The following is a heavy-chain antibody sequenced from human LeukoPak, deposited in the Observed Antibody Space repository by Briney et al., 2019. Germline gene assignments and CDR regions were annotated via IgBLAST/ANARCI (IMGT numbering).Heavy chain of an antibody. V-gene: IGHV4-34*01. Sequence: PSETLSLTCAVYGGSFSGYYWSWIRQPPGKGLEWTGSIYHSGSTYYNPSLKSRVTISIDTSKNQFSLKLRSVTAADTAVYYCARHLPGYSNTWPGPWGQGTLVTVSS. CDR2: IYHSGST. J-gene: IGHJ5*02. CDR1: GGSFSGYY. D-gene: IGHD2-2*01. CDR3: ARHLPGYSNTWPGP.